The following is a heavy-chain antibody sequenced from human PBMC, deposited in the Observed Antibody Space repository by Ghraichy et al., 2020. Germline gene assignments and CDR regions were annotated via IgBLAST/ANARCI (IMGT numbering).Heavy chain of an antibody. Sequence: GGTLRLSCTASGFTFSSCSMSWVRQAPGKGLEWVSAIGTNGGATLYADSVKGRFTISRDDSKNTLYLQMNSLRAEDTAIYYCAKDGDRSTRYADFFDYWGQGTLVTVSS. CDR3: AKDGDRSTRYADFFDY. D-gene: IGHD6-13*01. J-gene: IGHJ4*02. CDR1: GFTFSSCS. CDR2: IGTNGGAT. V-gene: IGHV3-23*01.